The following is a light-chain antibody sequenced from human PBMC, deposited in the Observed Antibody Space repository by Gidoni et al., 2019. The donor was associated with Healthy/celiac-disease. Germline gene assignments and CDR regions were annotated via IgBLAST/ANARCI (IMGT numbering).Light chain of an antibody. CDR1: QNISSS. CDR3: QQSYSTLMCS. CDR2: AAS. J-gene: IGKJ2*04. Sequence: DIQMCQFLSSLSASVGDRVTITCRVRQNISSSLNWYQQKPGKAPTLLIYAASSWQSGVPSRFSGSGSGTDFTLTISSLQPEDFATYYCQQSYSTLMCSFGQGTKLEIK. V-gene: IGKV1-39*01.